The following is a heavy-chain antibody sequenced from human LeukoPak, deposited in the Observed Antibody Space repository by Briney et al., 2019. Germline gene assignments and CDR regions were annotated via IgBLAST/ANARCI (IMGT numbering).Heavy chain of an antibody. J-gene: IGHJ3*02. D-gene: IGHD3-10*01. V-gene: IGHV4-34*08. CDR3: VRTMVRGVLYHDAFDI. CDR2: INHSGST. Sequence: GSLRLSYAASGFTFSSYGMHWVRQAPGKGLEWIGEINHSGSTNYNPSLKSRVTISVDSSKNQFSLKLSSVTAADTAVYYCVRTMVRGVLYHDAFDIWGQGTMVTVSS. CDR1: GFTFSSYG.